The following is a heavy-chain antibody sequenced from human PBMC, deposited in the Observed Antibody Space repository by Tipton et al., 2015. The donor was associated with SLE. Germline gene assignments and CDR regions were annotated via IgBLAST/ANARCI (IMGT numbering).Heavy chain of an antibody. CDR2: VYYSGST. D-gene: IGHD3-22*01. CDR1: GGFISGSGYY. V-gene: IGHV4-39*07. Sequence: TLSLTCPLSGGFISGSGYYWGWIRQPPGKGLEWIGNVYYSGSTYYNPSLSSRLTLLVDTSTNQFSLKLTSVTAADTAVYYCARDSFQHYYDLAFDIWGQGTMVTVSS. J-gene: IGHJ3*02. CDR3: ARDSFQHYYDLAFDI.